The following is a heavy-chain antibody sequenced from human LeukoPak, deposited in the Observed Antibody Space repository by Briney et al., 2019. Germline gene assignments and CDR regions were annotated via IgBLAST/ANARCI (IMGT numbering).Heavy chain of an antibody. J-gene: IGHJ4*02. V-gene: IGHV3-11*01. D-gene: IGHD2-15*01. CDR2: ISSSGGTI. CDR3: ARSEPYCSGGSCLVYYFDY. Sequence: GGSLRLSCAASGFTFSDYYMSWIRQAPGKGLEWVSYISSSGGTIYYADSVKGRFTISRDNAKNSLYLQMNSLRAEDTAVYYCARSEPYCSGGSCLVYYFDYWGQGTLVTVSS. CDR1: GFTFSDYY.